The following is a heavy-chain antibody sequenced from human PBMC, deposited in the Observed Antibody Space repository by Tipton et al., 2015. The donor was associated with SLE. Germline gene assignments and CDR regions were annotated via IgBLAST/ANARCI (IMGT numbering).Heavy chain of an antibody. CDR1: GGSISSSGYY. Sequence: TLSLTCSVSGGSISSSGYYWGWIRQPPGKGLEWIGTIYYSGGTSYNPSLKSRVTISVDTSKNQFSLKLNSVTAGDTAVYYGARQGTTRSPFDYWGQGTLVSVSS. V-gene: IGHV4-39*07. J-gene: IGHJ4*02. CDR2: IYYSGGT. D-gene: IGHD1-14*01. CDR3: ARQGTTRSPFDY.